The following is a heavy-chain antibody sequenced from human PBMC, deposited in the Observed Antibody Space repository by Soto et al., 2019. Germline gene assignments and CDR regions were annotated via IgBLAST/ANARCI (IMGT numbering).Heavy chain of an antibody. CDR3: ARGPSRAYYDFWSGYRGVYFDY. V-gene: IGHV4-59*12. Sequence: SETLSLTCTVSGGSISSYYWSWILQPPGKGLEWIGYIYYSGSTYYNPSLKSRVTISVDTSKNQFSLKLSSVTAADTAVYYCARGPSRAYYDFWSGYRGVYFDYWGQGTLVTVSS. J-gene: IGHJ4*02. CDR1: GGSISSYY. D-gene: IGHD3-3*01. CDR2: IYYSGST.